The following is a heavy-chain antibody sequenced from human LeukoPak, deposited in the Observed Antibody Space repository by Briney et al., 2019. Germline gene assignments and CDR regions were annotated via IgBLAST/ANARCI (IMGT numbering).Heavy chain of an antibody. CDR2: IYYSGST. D-gene: IGHD2-2*01. Sequence: SQTLSLTCTVSGGSISSGGYYWSWIRQHPGKDLEWIGYIYYSGSTYYNPSLKSRVTISVDTSKNQFSLKLSSVTAADTAVYYCARARYQLLPTFDYWGQGTLVTVSS. CDR1: GGSISSGGYY. V-gene: IGHV4-31*03. CDR3: ARARYQLLPTFDY. J-gene: IGHJ4*02.